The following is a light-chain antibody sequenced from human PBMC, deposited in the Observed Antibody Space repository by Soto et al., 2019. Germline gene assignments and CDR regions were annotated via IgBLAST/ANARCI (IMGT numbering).Light chain of an antibody. CDR1: QSVRSNY. CDR2: GAS. V-gene: IGKV3-20*01. CDR3: QQYSSSPYT. J-gene: IGKJ2*01. Sequence: EIVLTQSPGTLSLSPGERVTLSCRASQSVRSNYLAWYQQKPGQAPRLLIYGASSRATGTPDRFSGSGSGTDFTLTISRLEPEDFAMYYCQQYSSSPYTFGQGTKLQIK.